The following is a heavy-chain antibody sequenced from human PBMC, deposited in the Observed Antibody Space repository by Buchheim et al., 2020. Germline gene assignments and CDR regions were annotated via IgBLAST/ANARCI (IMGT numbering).Heavy chain of an antibody. CDR2: ISYDGSNK. J-gene: IGHJ4*02. V-gene: IGHV3-30-3*01. CDR1: GFTFSSYT. Sequence: VQLVESGGGVVQPGRSLRLSCAASGFTFSSYTMHWVRQAPGKGLEWVAVISYDGSNKYYADSVKGRFTISRDNSKNMLYLQMDSLRVEDTAVYYCAGDGYCSGGSCYSDWGQGTL. CDR3: AGDGYCSGGSCYSD. D-gene: IGHD2-15*01.